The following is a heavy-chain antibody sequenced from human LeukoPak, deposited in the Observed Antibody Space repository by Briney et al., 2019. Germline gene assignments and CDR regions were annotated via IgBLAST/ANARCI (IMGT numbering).Heavy chain of an antibody. CDR2: IKQDGSEK. D-gene: IGHD6-13*01. CDR3: ARVSGYSSSWYGYYYYYYMDV. CDR1: GFTFSSYW. V-gene: IGHV3-7*01. Sequence: GGSLRLSCAASGFTFSSYWMSWVRQAPGKGLEWVANIKQDGSEKYYVDSVKGRFTISRDNAKNSLYLQMNSLRAEDTAVYYCARVSGYSSSWYGYYYYYYMDVWGKGTTVTVSS. J-gene: IGHJ6*03.